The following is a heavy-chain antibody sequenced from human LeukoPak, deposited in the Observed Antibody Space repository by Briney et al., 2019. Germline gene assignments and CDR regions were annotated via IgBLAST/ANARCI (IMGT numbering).Heavy chain of an antibody. CDR3: ARVVPIWLHRLGRWFDP. V-gene: IGHV4-4*07. CDR2: IYTSGST. J-gene: IGHJ5*02. CDR1: GGSISSYY. D-gene: IGHD2-2*01. Sequence: SETLSLTCTVSGGSISSYYWSCIRQPAGKGLEWIGRIYTSGSTNYNPSLKSRVTMSVDTSKNQFSLKLSSVTAADTAVYYCARVVPIWLHRLGRWFDPWGQGTLVTVSS.